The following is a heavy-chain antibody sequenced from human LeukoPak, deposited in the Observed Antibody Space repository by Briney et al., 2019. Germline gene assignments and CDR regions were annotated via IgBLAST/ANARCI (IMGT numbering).Heavy chain of an antibody. J-gene: IGHJ4*02. CDR2: ISSSSSYI. D-gene: IGHD4-11*01. CDR1: GFTFSSYS. CDR3: ARVRLTTVTTLDY. V-gene: IGHV3-21*01. Sequence: GGSLRLSCAASGFTFSSYSMNWVRQAPGKGLEWVSSISSSSSYIYYADSVKGRFTISRDNAKNSLYLQMNSLRAEDTAVYYCARVRLTTVTTLDYWGQGTLVTVSS.